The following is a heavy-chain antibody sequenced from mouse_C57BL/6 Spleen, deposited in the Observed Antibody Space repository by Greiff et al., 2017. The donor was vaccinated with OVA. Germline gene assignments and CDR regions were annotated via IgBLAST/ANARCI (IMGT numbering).Heavy chain of an antibody. D-gene: IGHD4-1*01. CDR2: ISYDGSN. CDR1: GYSITSGYY. V-gene: IGHV3-6*01. Sequence: EVKLLESGPGLVKPSQSLSLTCSVTGYSITSGYYWNWIRQFPGNKLEWMGDISYDGSNNYNPSLKNRISITRDTSKNQFFLKLNSVTTEDTATYYCARDWDDYWGQGTTLTVSS. J-gene: IGHJ2*01. CDR3: ARDWDDY.